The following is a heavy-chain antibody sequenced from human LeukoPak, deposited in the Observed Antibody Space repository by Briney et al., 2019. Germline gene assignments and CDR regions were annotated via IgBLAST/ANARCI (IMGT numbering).Heavy chain of an antibody. D-gene: IGHD3-22*01. Sequence: PSETLSLTCTVSGGSVNTYYWSWIRQPAGKGLEWIGRIYISGITNYNPSLTSRVTMSVDTSKNQFSLNLSSVSAADTAVYYCARGGSAYHEYYFDSWGQGTLVTVSS. V-gene: IGHV4-4*07. CDR1: GGSVNTYY. J-gene: IGHJ4*02. CDR2: IYISGIT. CDR3: ARGGSAYHEYYFDS.